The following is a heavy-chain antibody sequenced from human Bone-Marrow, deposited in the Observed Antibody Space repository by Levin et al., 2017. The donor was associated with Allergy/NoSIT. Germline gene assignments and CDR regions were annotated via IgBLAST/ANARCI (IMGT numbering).Heavy chain of an antibody. J-gene: IGHJ5*01. CDR3: AGAYSSGWFDY. CDR2: IWYDESKK. Sequence: SCATSGFTFNQYGMHWIRQAPGKGLEWVALIWYDESKKYYADSVKGRFTISRDNSKDTLYLQMNNLRVEDTAVYYCAGAYSSGWFDYWGQGTLVTVSS. CDR1: GFTFNQYG. D-gene: IGHD3-22*01. V-gene: IGHV3-33*01.